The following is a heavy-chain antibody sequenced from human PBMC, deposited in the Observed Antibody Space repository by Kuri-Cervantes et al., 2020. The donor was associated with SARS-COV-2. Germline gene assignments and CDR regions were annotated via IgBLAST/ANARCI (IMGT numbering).Heavy chain of an antibody. Sequence: GESLKISCAASGFTFSSYAMHWVRQAPGKGLEWVAVISYDGSNKYYADSVKGRFTISRDNSKNTLYLQMNSLRAEDTAVYYCAVPDYPDYWGQGTLVTVSS. CDR2: ISYDGSNK. CDR1: GFTFSSYA. J-gene: IGHJ4*02. V-gene: IGHV3-30*01. CDR3: AVPDYPDY.